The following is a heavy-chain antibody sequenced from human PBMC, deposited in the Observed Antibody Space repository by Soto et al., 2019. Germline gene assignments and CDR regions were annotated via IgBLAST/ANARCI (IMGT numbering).Heavy chain of an antibody. CDR1: GGSVSSGSYY. D-gene: IGHD2-15*01. V-gene: IGHV4-61*01. J-gene: IGHJ4*02. Sequence: QVQLQESGPGLVKPSETLSLTCTVSGGSVSSGSYYWSWIRQPPGKGLEWIGYIYYSGSTNYNPSLKSRVTISVDTSKNQFSLKLSSVTAADTAVYYCARENCSGGSFYPDYWGQGTLVTVSS. CDR2: IYYSGST. CDR3: ARENCSGGSFYPDY.